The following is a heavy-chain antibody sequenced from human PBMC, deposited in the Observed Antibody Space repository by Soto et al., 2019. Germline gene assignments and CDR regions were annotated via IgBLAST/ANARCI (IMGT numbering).Heavy chain of an antibody. CDR2: FDLENGET. Sequence: ASVKVSCKVSGYTLTELSIHWVRQAPGEGLEWMGGFDLENGETIYAQRFQGRVTMTEGSSADTPYLELCSLRSEDTAVYYRAIEVPRSNQFDHRGQGTMVTVSS. D-gene: IGHD6-13*01. V-gene: IGHV1-24*01. CDR1: GYTLTELS. CDR3: AIEVPRSNQFDH. J-gene: IGHJ4*02.